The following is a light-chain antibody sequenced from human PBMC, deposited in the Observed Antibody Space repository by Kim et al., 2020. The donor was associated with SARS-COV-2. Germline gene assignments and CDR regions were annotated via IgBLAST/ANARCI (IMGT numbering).Light chain of an antibody. J-gene: IGKJ1*01. CDR2: LAS. Sequence: ASVGDSVTITCRAGDHIGNYLAWFQQKPGKAPKSLIYLASTLQSGVPSKFSGSGSGTEFTLTISSLQPEDFATYYCQQYNSYPWTFGQGTKVDIK. CDR1: DHIGNY. V-gene: IGKV1-16*02. CDR3: QQYNSYPWT.